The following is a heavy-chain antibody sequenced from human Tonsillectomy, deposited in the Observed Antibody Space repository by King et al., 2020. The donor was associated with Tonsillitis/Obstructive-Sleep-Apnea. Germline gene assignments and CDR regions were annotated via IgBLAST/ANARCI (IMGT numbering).Heavy chain of an antibody. J-gene: IGHJ3*02. V-gene: IGHV4-59*08. Sequence: VQLQESGPGLVKPSETLSLTCTVSGGSISSYYWSWIRQPPGKGLEWIGYIYYSGSTNYNPSLKSRVTISVDTSKNQFSLKLSFVTAADTAVYYCASILGYCSSTSCYISPHLGGAFDIWGQGTMVTVSS. CDR1: GGSISSYY. D-gene: IGHD2-2*02. CDR3: ASILGYCSSTSCYISPHLGGAFDI. CDR2: IYYSGST.